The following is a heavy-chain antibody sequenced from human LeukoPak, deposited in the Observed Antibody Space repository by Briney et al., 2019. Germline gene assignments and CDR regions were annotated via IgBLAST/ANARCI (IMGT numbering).Heavy chain of an antibody. D-gene: IGHD1/OR15-1a*01. J-gene: IGHJ4*02. CDR3: ARGATNTRALDY. CDR2: VSSAGNST. Sequence: PGGSLRLSCAASGFTFSSSWMHWVRQAPGKGLVWVSRVSSAGNSTNYADSVKGRFTMSRDNTNNTLYLQMNSLRAEDTAVYYCARGATNTRALDYWGQGTLVTVSA. CDR1: GFTFSSSW. V-gene: IGHV3-74*01.